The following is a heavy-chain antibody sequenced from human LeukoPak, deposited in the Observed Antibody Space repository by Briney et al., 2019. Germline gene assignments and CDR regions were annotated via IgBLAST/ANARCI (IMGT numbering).Heavy chain of an antibody. Sequence: SETLSLTCAVSGYSISSGYYWGWIRQPPGKGLEWIGSIYHSGSTYYNPSLKSRVTISVDTSKNQFSLKLSSVTAADTAVYYCASPKYCSSTSCYIGDARHFQHWGQGTLVTVSS. CDR2: IYHSGST. V-gene: IGHV4-38-2*01. D-gene: IGHD2-2*02. CDR3: ASPKYCSSTSCYIGDARHFQH. J-gene: IGHJ1*01. CDR1: GYSISSGYY.